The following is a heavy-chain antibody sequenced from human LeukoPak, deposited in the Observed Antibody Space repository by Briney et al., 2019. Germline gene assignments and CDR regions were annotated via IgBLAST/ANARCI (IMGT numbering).Heavy chain of an antibody. V-gene: IGHV3-30*18. J-gene: IGHJ4*02. CDR1: GFTFSSYG. CDR3: AKDSSGYYRDIDY. Sequence: PGGSLRLSCAASGFTFSSYGMHWVRQAPGKGLEGVAVISYDGSNKYYADSVKGRFTISRDNSKNTLYLQMNSLRAEDTAVYYCAKDSSGYYRDIDYWGQGTLVTVSS. D-gene: IGHD3-22*01. CDR2: ISYDGSNK.